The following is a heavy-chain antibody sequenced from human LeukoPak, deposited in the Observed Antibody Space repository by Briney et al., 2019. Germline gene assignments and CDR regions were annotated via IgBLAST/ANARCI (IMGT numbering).Heavy chain of an antibody. D-gene: IGHD6-13*01. CDR3: AKDGMSMDSSWFDY. CDR1: GFIVRDNF. Sequence: GGSLRLSCAASGFIVRDNFMSWVRQAPGKGLEWVSVIYSGGSTYYADFVKGRFTISRDNSKNTLYLQMNSLRVEDTAVYYCAKDGMSMDSSWFDYWGQGTLVIVSS. CDR2: IYSGGST. V-gene: IGHV3-53*01. J-gene: IGHJ4*02.